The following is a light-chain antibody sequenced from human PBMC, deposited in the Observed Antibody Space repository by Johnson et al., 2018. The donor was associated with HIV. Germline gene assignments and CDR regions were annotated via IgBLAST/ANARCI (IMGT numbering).Light chain of an antibody. Sequence: QFVLTQPPSVSAAPGQKVTISCSGSSSNIGNNYVSWYQQLPGTAPKLLFSEHDKRPSWISDRFSGSKSGTYATLGITWLPSGDEVDYYSVAWDTSLIAFVFGTGTTVTVL. V-gene: IGLV1-51*02. CDR3: VAWDTSLIAFV. CDR2: EHD. CDR1: SSNIGNNY. J-gene: IGLJ1*01.